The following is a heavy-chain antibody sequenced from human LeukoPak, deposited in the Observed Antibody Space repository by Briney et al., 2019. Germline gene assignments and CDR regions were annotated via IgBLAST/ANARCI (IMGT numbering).Heavy chain of an antibody. V-gene: IGHV1-46*01. CDR3: ARGASRSFDY. D-gene: IGHD2-15*01. CDR1: GYIFTNYY. CDR2: INPTGGST. Sequence: ASVKVSCKASGYIFTNYYIHWMRQAPGEGLEWMGIINPTGGSTSYAQKFQGRVTMTRDTSTSTVYMELRSLRSEGTAVYYCARGASRSFDYWGQGTLVTVSS. J-gene: IGHJ4*02.